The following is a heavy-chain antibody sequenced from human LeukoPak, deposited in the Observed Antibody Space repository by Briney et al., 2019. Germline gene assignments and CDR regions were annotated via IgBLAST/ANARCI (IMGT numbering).Heavy chain of an antibody. CDR2: INDRRST. D-gene: IGHD6-13*01. CDR3: VWDSGYGSGWFGDGLDF. J-gene: IGHJ6*02. CDR1: GDSVRSYY. Sequence: SEVLSLTCTVPGDSVRSYYWSWIRQPPGQGLEWLGHINDRRSTNYNPHLQGRVNISIDTSKDQFSLNVKSVTPRDTAVDFCVWDSGYGSGWFGDGLDFWGQGTTVTVSS. V-gene: IGHV4-59*02.